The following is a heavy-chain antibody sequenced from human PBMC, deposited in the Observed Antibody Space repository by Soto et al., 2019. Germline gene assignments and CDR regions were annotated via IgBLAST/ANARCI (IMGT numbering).Heavy chain of an antibody. CDR3: ARGARFLEWLSYFDY. D-gene: IGHD3-3*01. J-gene: IGHJ4*02. Sequence: EVQLVESGGGLVKPGGSLRLSCAASGFTFSSYSMNWVRQAPGKGLEWVSSISSSSSYIYYADSLKGRFTISRDNAKNSLYLQMNSLRAEDTAVYYCARGARFLEWLSYFDYWGQGTLVTVSS. CDR1: GFTFSSYS. CDR2: ISSSSSYI. V-gene: IGHV3-21*01.